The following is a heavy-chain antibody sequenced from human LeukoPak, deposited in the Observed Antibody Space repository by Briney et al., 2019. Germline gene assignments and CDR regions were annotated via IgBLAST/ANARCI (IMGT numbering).Heavy chain of an antibody. V-gene: IGHV3-48*04. CDR2: ISGTGNTI. Sequence: GGSLRLSCAASGFTFSGSAMHWVRQASGKGLEWVSYISGTGNTIYYTDSVKGRFTISRDNAKNSLFLQMNSLRAEDTAVYYCANQHMDYFDYWGQGTLVTVSS. CDR3: ANQHMDYFDY. D-gene: IGHD2-21*01. CDR1: GFTFSGSA. J-gene: IGHJ4*02.